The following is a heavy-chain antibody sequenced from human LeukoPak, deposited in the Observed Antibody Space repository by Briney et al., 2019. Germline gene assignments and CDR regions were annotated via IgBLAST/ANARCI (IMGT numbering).Heavy chain of an antibody. V-gene: IGHV3-23*01. CDR2: ISGSGGST. CDR1: GFTFSSYA. CDR3: AKIPGSSWYDGPIDY. J-gene: IGHJ4*02. D-gene: IGHD6-13*01. Sequence: GGSLRLSSAASGFTFSSYAMSWVRQAPGKGLEWVSAISGSGGSTYYADSVKGRFTISRDNSKNTLYLQMNSLRAEDTAVYYCAKIPGSSWYDGPIDYWGQGTLVTVSS.